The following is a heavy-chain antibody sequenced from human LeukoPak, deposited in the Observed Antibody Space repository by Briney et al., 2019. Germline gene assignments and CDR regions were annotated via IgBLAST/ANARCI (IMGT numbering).Heavy chain of an antibody. V-gene: IGHV4-30-4*01. D-gene: IGHD3-22*01. CDR2: IYYSGST. CDR1: ARSISSGGYY. J-gene: IGHJ4*02. CDR3: ARVQDSSGYGPFDY. Sequence: SQSLSPAWTLAARSISSGGYYWSWIRQPPGNGLEWIGYIYYSGSTYYNPSLKSRLTISLHTSKNQFSLKLSSVTAADTAVYYCARVQDSSGYGPFDYWGQGTLVTVSS.